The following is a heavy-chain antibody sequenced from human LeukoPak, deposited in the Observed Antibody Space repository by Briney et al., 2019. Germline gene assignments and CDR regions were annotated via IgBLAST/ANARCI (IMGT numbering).Heavy chain of an antibody. CDR3: ARAGYGGNHHGMDV. D-gene: IGHD4-23*01. J-gene: IGHJ6*02. CDR2: ISSSSSTI. V-gene: IGHV3-48*04. Sequence: GGSLRLSCAASGFTFSSYSMNWVRQAPGKGLEWVSYISSSSSTIYYADSVKGRFAISRDHAKNSLSLQMNSLRAEDTAVYYCARAGYGGNHHGMDVWGQGTTVTVSS. CDR1: GFTFSSYS.